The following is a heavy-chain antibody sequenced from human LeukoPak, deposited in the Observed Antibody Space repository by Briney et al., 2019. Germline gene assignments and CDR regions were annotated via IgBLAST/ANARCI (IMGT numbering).Heavy chain of an antibody. CDR1: GFTFSSYA. Sequence: GGSLRLSCAASGFTFSSYAMSWVRQAPGKGLEWVSGISGSGFSTYYADSVKGRFTISRDNSKNTLYLQMKSLRAEDTAVYYCAKESYYDSSCAPRRLFYYGMDVWGQGTTVTVSS. CDR2: ISGSGFST. CDR3: AKESYYDSSCAPRRLFYYGMDV. V-gene: IGHV3-23*01. D-gene: IGHD3-22*01. J-gene: IGHJ6*02.